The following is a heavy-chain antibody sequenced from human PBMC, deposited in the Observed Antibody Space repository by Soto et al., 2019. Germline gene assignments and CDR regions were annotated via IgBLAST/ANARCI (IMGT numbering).Heavy chain of an antibody. V-gene: IGHV3-33*01. D-gene: IGHD1-26*01. Sequence: GGSLRLSCAASGFTFSSYGMHWVRQAPGKGLEWVAVIWYDGSNKYYTDSVKGRFTISRDNSKNTLYLQMNSLRAEDTAVYYCASTNSGSYLSYFDYWGQGTLVTVSS. CDR3: ASTNSGSYLSYFDY. CDR2: IWYDGSNK. CDR1: GFTFSSYG. J-gene: IGHJ4*02.